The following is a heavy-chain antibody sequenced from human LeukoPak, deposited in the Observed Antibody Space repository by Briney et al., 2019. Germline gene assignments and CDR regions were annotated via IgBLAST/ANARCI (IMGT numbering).Heavy chain of an antibody. J-gene: IGHJ1*01. D-gene: IGHD3-22*01. CDR1: GFTFSNYA. Sequence: GGSLRLSCAASGFTFSNYAMSWVRQAPGKGLEWVSVIYSGGSTYYADSVKGRFTISRDNSKNTLYLQMNSLRAEDTAVYYCAKGGYSSGYYKYFQHWGQGTLVTVSS. CDR3: AKGGYSSGYYKYFQH. V-gene: IGHV3-23*03. CDR2: IYSGGST.